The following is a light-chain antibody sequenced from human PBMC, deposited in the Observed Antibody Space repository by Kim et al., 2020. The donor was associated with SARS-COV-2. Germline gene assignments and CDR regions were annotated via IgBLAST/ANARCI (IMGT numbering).Light chain of an antibody. CDR2: DVS. V-gene: IGLV2-11*01. J-gene: IGLJ2*01. CDR1: SSDVGGYNY. CDR3: CSYAGSYGVV. Sequence: GQPVTISCTGTSSDVGGYNYVSWYQQHPGKAPKLMIYDVSKRPSGVPDRFSGSKSGNTASLTISGLQAEDEADYYCCSYAGSYGVVFGGGTQLTVL.